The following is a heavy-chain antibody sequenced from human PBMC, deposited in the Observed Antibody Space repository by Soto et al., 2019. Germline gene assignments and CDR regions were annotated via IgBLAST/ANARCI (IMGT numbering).Heavy chain of an antibody. J-gene: IGHJ3*02. CDR2: ISAYNGNT. V-gene: IGHV1-18*01. CDR1: GYTFTSYG. D-gene: IGHD3-3*01. CDR3: ARDMTNFDFWGGYPDAFDI. Sequence: ASVKVSCKASGYTFTSYGISWVRQAPGQGLEWMGWISAYNGNTNYAQKLQGRVTMTTDTSTSTAYMELRSLRSDDTAVYYCARDMTNFDFWGGYPDAFDIWGQGTMVTVSS.